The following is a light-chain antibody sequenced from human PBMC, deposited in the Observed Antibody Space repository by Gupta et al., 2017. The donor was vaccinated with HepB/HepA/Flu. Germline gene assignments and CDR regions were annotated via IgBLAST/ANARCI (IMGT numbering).Light chain of an antibody. CDR1: SSDVGGYNY. J-gene: IGLJ2*01. V-gene: IGLV2-8*01. Sequence: QSALIQPPSAHGSAAQSVTILCPGTSSDVGGYNYVSWYQQHPGKAPKLMIYEVSKRPSGVPDRFSGSKSGNTASLTVSGLQAEDEADYYCSSYAGSNNVVFGGGTKLTVL. CDR3: SSYAGSNNVV. CDR2: EVS.